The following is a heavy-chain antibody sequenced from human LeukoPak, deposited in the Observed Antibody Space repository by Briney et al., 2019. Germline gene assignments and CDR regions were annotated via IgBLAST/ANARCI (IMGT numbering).Heavy chain of an antibody. J-gene: IGHJ4*02. CDR2: IYSGGST. V-gene: IGHV3-53*01. CDR1: GFTVSSNY. D-gene: IGHD4-17*01. CDR3: ARGGATVSSRSFDY. Sequence: GGSLRLSCAASGFTVSSNYMSWVRQAPGKGLEGVSVIYSGGSTYYADSVKGRFTISRDNSKNTLYLQMNSLRAEDTAVYYCARGGATVSSRSFDYWGQGTLVTVSS.